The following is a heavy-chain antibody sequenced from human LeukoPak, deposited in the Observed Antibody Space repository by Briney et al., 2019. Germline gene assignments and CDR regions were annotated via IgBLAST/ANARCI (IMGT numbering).Heavy chain of an antibody. CDR3: ARGGSSYGSGELVY. D-gene: IGHD3-10*01. CDR2: IKQDGSEK. Sequence: GGSLRLSCAASGFTFSSYWMNWVRQTPGKGLEWVANIKQDGSEKYYVDSVKGRFTISRDNAKNSLYLQMNSLRAEDTAVYYCARGGSSYGSGELVYWGQGTLVTVSS. J-gene: IGHJ4*02. V-gene: IGHV3-7*03. CDR1: GFTFSSYW.